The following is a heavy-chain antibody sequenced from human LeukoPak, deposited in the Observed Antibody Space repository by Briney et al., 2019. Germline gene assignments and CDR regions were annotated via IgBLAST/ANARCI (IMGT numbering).Heavy chain of an antibody. CDR2: INTNTGNP. CDR1: GYTFTSYA. CDR3: ARDRRQQLVRGDFDY. Sequence: ASVKVSCKASGYTFTSYAMNWVRQAPGQGLEWMGWINTNTGNPTYAQGFIGRFVISLDTSVSTAYLQISSLKAEDTAVYYCARDRRQQLVRGDFDYWGQGTLVTVSS. D-gene: IGHD6-13*01. V-gene: IGHV7-4-1*02. J-gene: IGHJ4*02.